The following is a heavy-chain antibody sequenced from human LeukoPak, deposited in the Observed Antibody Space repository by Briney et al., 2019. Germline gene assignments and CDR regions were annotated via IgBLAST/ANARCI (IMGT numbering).Heavy chain of an antibody. J-gene: IGHJ4*02. CDR1: GYTFTGYY. CDR3: AKERLRQLAYFDY. CDR2: INPNSGGT. Sequence: ASVKVSCKASGYTFTGYYMHWVRQAPGQGLEWMGWINPNSGGTNYAQKLQGRVTLTRDTSISTAYRELSRLRSDDTGVYYCAKERLRQLAYFDYWGEGALVTVSS. V-gene: IGHV1-2*02. D-gene: IGHD6-13*01.